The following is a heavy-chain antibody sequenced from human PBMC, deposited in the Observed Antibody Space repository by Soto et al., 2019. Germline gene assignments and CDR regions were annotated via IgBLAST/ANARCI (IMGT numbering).Heavy chain of an antibody. V-gene: IGHV4-39*01. J-gene: IGHJ4*02. Sequence: SETLSLTCTVSGGSISSSSYYWGWIRQPPGKGLEWIGSIYYSGSTYYNPSLKSRVTISVDTSKNQFSLKLSSVTAADTAVYYCARQDGYDFWSGYYGPFDYWGQGTLVTVSS. CDR1: GGSISSSSYY. CDR2: IYYSGST. D-gene: IGHD3-3*01. CDR3: ARQDGYDFWSGYYGPFDY.